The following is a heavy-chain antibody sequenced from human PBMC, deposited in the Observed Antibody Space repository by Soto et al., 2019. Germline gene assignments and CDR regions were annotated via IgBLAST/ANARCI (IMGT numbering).Heavy chain of an antibody. CDR1: GGSISSYD. CDR3: ARDHSSGWVNWFDP. V-gene: IGHV4-59*01. D-gene: IGHD3-22*01. J-gene: IGHJ5*02. CDR2: IYSSGTT. Sequence: SETLSLTCTVSGGSISSYDWSWVRQAPGKKLEWIGYIYSSGTTNYNPSLKSRVTMSRDTSKNQFSLKLSSVTTADTAVYYCARDHSSGWVNWFDPWGQGTLVTVSS.